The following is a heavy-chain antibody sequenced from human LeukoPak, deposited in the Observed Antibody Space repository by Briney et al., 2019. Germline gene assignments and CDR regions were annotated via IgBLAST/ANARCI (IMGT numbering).Heavy chain of an antibody. CDR3: ARDVGGSFDY. Sequence: GGSLRLSCAASGFTFSTYWITWVRQAPGPGREWEDNIREDESANHQAESVQGRFTINRDNAQNSMYVKVRSMRGEDTAVYYCARDVGGSFDYWGQGTLVTVSS. D-gene: IGHD1-26*01. CDR1: GFTFSTYW. J-gene: IGHJ4*02. CDR2: IREDESAN. V-gene: IGHV3-7*01.